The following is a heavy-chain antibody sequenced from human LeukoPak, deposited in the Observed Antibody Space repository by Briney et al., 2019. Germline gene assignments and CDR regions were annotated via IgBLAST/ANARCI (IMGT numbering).Heavy chain of an antibody. CDR2: IYYSGST. V-gene: IGHV4-59*01. J-gene: IGHJ4*02. CDR3: ARSEYSGSYYEFDY. CDR1: GGSISSYY. D-gene: IGHD1-26*01. Sequence: PSETLSLTCTGSGGSISSYYWSWIRQPPGKGLEWIVFIYYSGSTNYNPSLQSRVTISVDTSKNQFPLKLSSVTAADTAVYYCARSEYSGSYYEFDYWGQGTLVTVSS.